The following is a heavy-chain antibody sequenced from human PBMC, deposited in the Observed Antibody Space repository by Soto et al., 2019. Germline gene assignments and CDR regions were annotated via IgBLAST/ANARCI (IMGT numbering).Heavy chain of an antibody. D-gene: IGHD1-1*01. CDR3: ARQGEGTWHY. Sequence: QLQLQESGPGLVKPSETLSLTCTVSGGSISSSSYYWGWIRQPPGKGLEWIGSIYYSGSTYYNPSLNSRVTIAADTSKDQLSLKLSSVTAADTAVYSGARQGEGTWHYWGQGTLVTVSS. J-gene: IGHJ4*02. CDR2: IYYSGST. V-gene: IGHV4-39*01. CDR1: GGSISSSSYY.